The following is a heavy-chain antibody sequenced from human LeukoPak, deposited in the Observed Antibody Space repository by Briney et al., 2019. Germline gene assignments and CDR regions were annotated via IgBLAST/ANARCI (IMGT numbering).Heavy chain of an antibody. Sequence: GGSLRLSCAASGFTFSSYAMHWVRQAPGKGLEWVAVISYDGSNKYYADSVKGRFTISRDNSKNTLYLQMNSLRAEDTAVYYCARDSGSYSFNYWVQGTLVTVSS. J-gene: IGHJ4*02. CDR3: ARDSGSYSFNY. CDR2: ISYDGSNK. V-gene: IGHV3-30-3*01. D-gene: IGHD1-26*01. CDR1: GFTFSSYA.